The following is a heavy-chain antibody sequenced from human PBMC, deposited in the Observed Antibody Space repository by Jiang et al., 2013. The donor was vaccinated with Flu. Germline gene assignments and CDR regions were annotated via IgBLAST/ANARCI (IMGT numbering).Heavy chain of an antibody. CDR2: IHYIGST. CDR1: GGSITNSRNY. J-gene: IGHJ4*02. V-gene: IGHV4-39*01. CDR3: ARRVTAAAWDNYYDS. Sequence: GLVKPSETLSLTCTVSGGSITNSRNYWGWIRQPPGKGLEWIGSIHYIGSTSNNPSLKSRVTMSVDTSRNQFSLNLNSVTAADTAVYYCARRVTAAAWDNYYDSWSQGSLVTVSS. D-gene: IGHD2-21*02.